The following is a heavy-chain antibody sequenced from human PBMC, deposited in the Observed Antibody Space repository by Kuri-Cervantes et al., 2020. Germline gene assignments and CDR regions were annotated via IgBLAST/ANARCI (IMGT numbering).Heavy chain of an antibody. V-gene: IGHV3-7*03. CDR1: GFTFSSYW. CDR2: IKQDGSEK. CDR3: AKGDYYYYYMDV. D-gene: IGHD5-24*01. Sequence: GESVKISCAASGFTFSSYWMSWVRQAPGKGLEWVANIKQDGSEKYYVGSVKGRFTISRDNSKNTLYLQMNSLRAEDTAVYYCAKGDYYYYYMDVWGKGTTVTVSS. J-gene: IGHJ6*03.